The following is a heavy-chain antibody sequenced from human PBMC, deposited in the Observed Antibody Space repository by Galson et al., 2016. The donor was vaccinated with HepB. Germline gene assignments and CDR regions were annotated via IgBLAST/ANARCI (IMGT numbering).Heavy chain of an antibody. CDR3: ASRGFYGSLDN. D-gene: IGHD6-25*01. CDR1: GFTFGTYG. V-gene: IGHV3-30*03. J-gene: IGHJ4*02. Sequence: SLRLSCAASGFTFGTYGMHWVRQAPGKGLEWVAVLSYDGSNKHYADSMKGRFTISRDNSKKTLYLEMNSLRAEDTAVYYCASRGFYGSLDNWGQGTLVTVSS. CDR2: LSYDGSNK.